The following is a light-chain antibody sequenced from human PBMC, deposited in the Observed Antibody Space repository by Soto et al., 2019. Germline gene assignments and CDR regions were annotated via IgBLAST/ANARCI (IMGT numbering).Light chain of an antibody. CDR2: DAS. V-gene: IGKV1-5*01. CDR3: QHYNGYPYT. CDR1: QSIDNW. J-gene: IGKJ2*01. Sequence: DIQMTQSPSSLSASVGYRVTITCRASQSIDNWLAWYQQKPGKAPQLLIYDASRVKTGVPSRFTASGSGTEFTLTINTLQADDSATYFCQHYNGYPYTFGPGTKVDIK.